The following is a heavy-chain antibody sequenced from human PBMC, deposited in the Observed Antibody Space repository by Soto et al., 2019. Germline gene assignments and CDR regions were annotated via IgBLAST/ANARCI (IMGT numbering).Heavy chain of an antibody. CDR1: GFTFTHYA. V-gene: IGHV3-23*01. J-gene: IGHJ4*02. D-gene: IGHD6-6*01. CDR2: ITGTDNT. CDR3: AKVPWGSSRTGGFDY. Sequence: EVQLLESGGDLVQPGGSLRLSCVVSGFTFTHYAMNWVRQAPGKGLGWVSAITGTDNTYYADSVQGRFTISRDSFESTIYLQTNSLKAEDTAVYYCAKVPWGSSRTGGFDYWGQGTLVTVSS.